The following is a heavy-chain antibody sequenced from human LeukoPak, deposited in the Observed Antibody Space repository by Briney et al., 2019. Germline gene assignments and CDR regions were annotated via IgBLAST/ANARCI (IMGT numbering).Heavy chain of an antibody. D-gene: IGHD3-22*01. CDR2: MNPNTGRT. CDR3: ARLSQTPDYYSNGGYYQLGF. J-gene: IGHJ4*02. Sequence: ATVKVSCKASRYTFTSYDINWVREAAGQGLEWMGWMNPNTGRTGFAQKFQGRPTMTRDTSISTAYLELSSLRSEDTAIYYCARLSQTPDYYSNGGYYQLGFWGQGTPVTVSS. CDR1: RYTFTSYD. V-gene: IGHV1-8*01.